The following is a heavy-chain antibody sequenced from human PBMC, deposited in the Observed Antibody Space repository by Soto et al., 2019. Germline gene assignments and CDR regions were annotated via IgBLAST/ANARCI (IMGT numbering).Heavy chain of an antibody. D-gene: IGHD1-26*01. CDR1: GGSISSSNW. V-gene: IGHV4-4*02. CDR2: IYHRGST. CDR3: ARTPWDEYTEYYFDY. Sequence: QVQLQESGPGLVKPSGTLSLTCAVSGGSISSSNWWSLVRQPPGKGLEWIGEIYHRGSTNYNPSLKSRVNISVDRSTNHSSLKLSSMTAAETAVYSCARTPWDEYTEYYFDYWGQGSLVTVSS. J-gene: IGHJ4*02.